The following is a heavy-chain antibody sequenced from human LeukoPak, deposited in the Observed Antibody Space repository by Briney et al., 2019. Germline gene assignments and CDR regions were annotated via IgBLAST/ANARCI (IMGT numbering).Heavy chain of an antibody. D-gene: IGHD2-2*01. CDR2: IDWDDDK. CDR3: ARIRGTYCRSTSCSFEDY. CDR1: GLSLSTTGMC. Sequence: SGPTLVNPTQTLTLTCTFSGLSLSTTGMCVTWIRQPPGEALEWLARIDWDDDKYYSTSLKTRLTISKDTSRNQVVLTMTNMDPADTATYYCARIRGTYCRSTSCSFEDYWGQGALVIVSS. V-gene: IGHV2-70*11. J-gene: IGHJ4*02.